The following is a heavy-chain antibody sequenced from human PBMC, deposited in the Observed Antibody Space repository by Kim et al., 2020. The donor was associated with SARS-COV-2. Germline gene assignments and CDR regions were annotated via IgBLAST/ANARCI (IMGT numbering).Heavy chain of an antibody. J-gene: IGHJ4*02. Sequence: YADTVNGRFTITRDDSAKSLYLQMNSVRIEDTAVYYCTKGYYEAYFQHWGQGTLVTVSS. D-gene: IGHD3-3*01. V-gene: IGHV3-43*01. CDR3: TKGYYEAYFQH.